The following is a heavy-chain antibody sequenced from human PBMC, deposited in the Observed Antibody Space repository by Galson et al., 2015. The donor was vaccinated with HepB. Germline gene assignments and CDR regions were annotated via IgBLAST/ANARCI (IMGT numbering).Heavy chain of an antibody. CDR3: ARDLPMVRGVIKGWFDP. J-gene: IGHJ5*02. CDR2: ISAYNGNT. V-gene: IGHV1-18*04. Sequence: SVKVSCKASGYTFTSYGISRVRQAPGQGLEWMGWISAYNGNTNYAQKLQGRVTMTTDTSTSTAYMELRSLRSDDTAVYYCARDLPMVRGVIKGWFDPWGQGTLVTVSS. D-gene: IGHD3-10*01. CDR1: GYTFTSYG.